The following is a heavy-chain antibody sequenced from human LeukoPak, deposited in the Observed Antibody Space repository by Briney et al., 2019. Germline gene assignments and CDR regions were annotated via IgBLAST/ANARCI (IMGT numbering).Heavy chain of an antibody. CDR2: IKSKTDGGTT. CDR1: GFTFSNAW. J-gene: IGHJ4*02. Sequence: GGSLRLSCAASGFTFSNAWMTWVRQAPGKGLEWVGRIKSKTDGGTTDYAAPVKGRFTISRDDSKNTLYLQMNSLKTEDTAVYYCTRGGWLRYYFDYWGQGTLVTVSS. V-gene: IGHV3-15*01. CDR3: TRGGWLRYYFDY. D-gene: IGHD5-24*01.